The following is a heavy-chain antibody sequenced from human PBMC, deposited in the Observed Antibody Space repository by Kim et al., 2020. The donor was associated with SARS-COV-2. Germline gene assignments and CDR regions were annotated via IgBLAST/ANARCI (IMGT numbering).Heavy chain of an antibody. Sequence: GGSLRLSCAASGFTFSDYYMSWIRQAPGKGLEWVSYISSSGSTIYYADSVKGRFTISRDNAKNSLYLQMNSLRAEDTAVYYCARDGLLWFGELSTKGVLDYWGQGTLVTVSS. CDR3: ARDGLLWFGELSTKGVLDY. V-gene: IGHV3-11*04. J-gene: IGHJ4*02. D-gene: IGHD3-10*01. CDR1: GFTFSDYY. CDR2: ISSSGSTI.